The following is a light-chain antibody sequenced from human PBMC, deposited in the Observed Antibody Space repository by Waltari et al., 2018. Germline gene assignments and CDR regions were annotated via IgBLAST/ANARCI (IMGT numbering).Light chain of an antibody. CDR2: DGT. CDR1: SRDSGGDSY. CDR3: SSFTSSTTGI. Sequence: SALTQPDSVSGAPGQSITNSCRWISRDSGGDSYVSWYQYHPGEAPKVIIYDGTNRPSGVSNRFSGSKSGSSASLTISGLQPEDEADYYCSSFTSSTTGIFGGGTKLTVL. V-gene: IGLV2-14*03. J-gene: IGLJ2*01.